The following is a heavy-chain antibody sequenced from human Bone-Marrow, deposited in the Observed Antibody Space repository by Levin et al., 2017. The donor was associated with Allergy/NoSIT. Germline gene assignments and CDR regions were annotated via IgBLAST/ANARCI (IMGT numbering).Heavy chain of an antibody. J-gene: IGHJ4*02. V-gene: IGHV5-51*01. CDR3: ARHNSPLAAPVAFDY. D-gene: IGHD6-19*01. CDR1: GYSFSSTW. CDR2: IHPDDGDI. Sequence: PGESLKISCQGFGYSFSSTWIGWVRQTPGKGLEWMGIIHPDDGDIRYSPSFKGQVTISADKSISAAYLQWSSLKASDTAMYYCARHNSPLAAPVAFDYWGLGTLVTVSS.